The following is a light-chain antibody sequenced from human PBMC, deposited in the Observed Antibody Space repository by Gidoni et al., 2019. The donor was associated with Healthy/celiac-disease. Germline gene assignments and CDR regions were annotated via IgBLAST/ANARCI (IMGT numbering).Light chain of an antibody. V-gene: IGKV4-1*01. Sequence: DIVMTQSPDSLAVSLGERATINCKSSQSVLYSSNNKNYLAWYQQKPGQPPKLLIYWASTRESGGPDRFSGSGSGTHFTLTISSLQAEDVAVYYCQQYYSTPLTFXGXTKVEIK. J-gene: IGKJ4*01. CDR3: QQYYSTPLT. CDR2: WAS. CDR1: QSVLYSSNNKNY.